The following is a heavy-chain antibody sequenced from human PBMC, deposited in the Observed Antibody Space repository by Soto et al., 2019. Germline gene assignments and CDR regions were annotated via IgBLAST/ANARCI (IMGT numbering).Heavy chain of an antibody. CDR1: GFTFSGSA. D-gene: IGHD6-19*01. J-gene: IGHJ4*02. CDR3: TRHVAGSSGWYVGY. Sequence: GGSLRLSCAASGFTFSGSAMHWVRQASGKGLEWVGRIRSKANSYATAYAASVKGRFTISRDDSKNTAYLQMNSLKTEDTAVYYCTRHVAGSSGWYVGYWGQGTLVTVSS. CDR2: IRSKANSYAT. V-gene: IGHV3-73*01.